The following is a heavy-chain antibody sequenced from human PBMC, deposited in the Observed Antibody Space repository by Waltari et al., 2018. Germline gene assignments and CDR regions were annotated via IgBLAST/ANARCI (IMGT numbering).Heavy chain of an antibody. Sequence: QVQLQESGPGLVKPSETLSLTCAVSGYSISSGYYWGWIRQPPGTGLEWIGSIYHSGSTYYNPSLKSRVTISVDTSKNQFSLKLSSVTAADTAVYYCAGTYCSGGSCYDGGSFDYWGQGTLVTVSS. J-gene: IGHJ4*02. D-gene: IGHD2-15*01. V-gene: IGHV4-38-2*01. CDR3: AGTYCSGGSCYDGGSFDY. CDR1: GYSISSGYY. CDR2: IYHSGST.